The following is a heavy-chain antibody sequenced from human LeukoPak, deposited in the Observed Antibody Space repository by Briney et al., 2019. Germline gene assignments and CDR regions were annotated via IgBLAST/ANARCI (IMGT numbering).Heavy chain of an antibody. CDR2: INTISGGT. Sequence: GASVKVSCKASGYTFTGYYMHWVRQAPGQGLEYMGRINTISGGTVYAQKFQGRVTMTRDTSITTAYMELTRLTSDDTAVYYCARYCSSTSCYSDYWGQGTLVTVSS. V-gene: IGHV1-2*06. CDR3: ARYCSSTSCYSDY. CDR1: GYTFTGYY. D-gene: IGHD2-2*01. J-gene: IGHJ4*02.